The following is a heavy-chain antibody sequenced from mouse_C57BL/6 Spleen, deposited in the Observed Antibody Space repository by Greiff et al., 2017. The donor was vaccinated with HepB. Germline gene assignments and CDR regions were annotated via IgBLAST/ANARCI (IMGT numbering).Heavy chain of an antibody. CDR1: GFTFSSYA. Sequence: EVKVEESGGGLVKPGGSLKLSCAASGFTFSSYAMSWVRQTPEKRLEWVATISDGGSYTYYPDNVKGRFTISRDNAKNNLYLQMSHLKSEDTAMYYCARDRLFAYWGQGTLVTVSA. D-gene: IGHD2-13*01. J-gene: IGHJ3*01. CDR3: ARDRLFAY. CDR2: ISDGGSYT. V-gene: IGHV5-4*01.